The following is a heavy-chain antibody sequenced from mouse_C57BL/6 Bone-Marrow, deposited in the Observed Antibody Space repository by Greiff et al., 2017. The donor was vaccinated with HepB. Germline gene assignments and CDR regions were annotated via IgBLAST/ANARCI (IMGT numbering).Heavy chain of an antibody. CDR1: GYTFTDYN. V-gene: IGHV1-18*01. CDR2: INPNNGGT. D-gene: IGHD4-1*02. CDR3: ARQDQLGLWFAY. J-gene: IGHJ3*01. Sequence: DVQLQESGPELVKPGASVKIPCKASGYTFTDYNMDWVKQSHGKSLEWIGDINPNNGGTIYNQKFKGKATLTVDKSSSTAYMELRSLTSEDTAVYYCARQDQLGLWFAYWGQGTLVTVSA.